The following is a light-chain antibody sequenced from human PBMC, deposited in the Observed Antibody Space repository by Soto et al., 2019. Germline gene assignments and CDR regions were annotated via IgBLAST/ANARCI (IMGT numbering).Light chain of an antibody. J-gene: IGKJ2*01. CDR3: QQYGSIPYT. Sequence: EIVLTQSPGTLSLSPGERATLSCRASQSVSSSYLAWYQQKPGQAPRLLNYRASSRATGIPDRFSGSGSGTDFTLTISRLEPEDFAVYYCQQYGSIPYTFGQGTKLEIK. CDR1: QSVSSSY. CDR2: RAS. V-gene: IGKV3-20*01.